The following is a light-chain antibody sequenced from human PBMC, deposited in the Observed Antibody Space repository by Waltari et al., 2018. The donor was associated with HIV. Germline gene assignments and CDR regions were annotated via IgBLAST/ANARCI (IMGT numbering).Light chain of an antibody. CDR3: GTWDSSLSGVV. J-gene: IGLJ2*01. CDR2: DNN. CDR1: SSNIGQNF. V-gene: IGLV1-51*01. Sequence: QSVLTQPPSVSAAPGQKVTISCSGSSSNIGQNFVSWFKQPPGTAPKPLIYDNNKRPSVIPDRCSGSKSGTSATLGITGLQTGDEADYYCGTWDSSLSGVVFGGGTKLTVL.